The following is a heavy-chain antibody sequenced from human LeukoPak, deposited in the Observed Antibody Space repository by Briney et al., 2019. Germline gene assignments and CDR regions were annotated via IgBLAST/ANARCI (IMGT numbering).Heavy chain of an antibody. CDR3: ARDSDSSGYYYN. J-gene: IGHJ4*02. D-gene: IGHD3-22*01. Sequence: GGSPRISCGAAGFTFSNYSMNWGRQAPGEGVGWVSSISSSTSYIYYADSVKGRFTISRDNAKNSLYLQMNSLRAEDTAVYYCARDSDSSGYYYNWGQGTLVTVSS. V-gene: IGHV3-21*01. CDR1: GFTFSNYS. CDR2: ISSSTSYI.